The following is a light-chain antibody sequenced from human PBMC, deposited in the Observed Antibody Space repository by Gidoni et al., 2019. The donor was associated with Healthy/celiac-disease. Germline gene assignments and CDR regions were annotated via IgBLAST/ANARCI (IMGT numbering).Light chain of an antibody. V-gene: IGKV3-11*01. J-gene: IGKJ1*01. Sequence: EIVLPQSPATLSLSPGERATLSCRASQSVSSYLAWYQQKPGQAHRLLIYDASNRATGIPARFSGSGAGTDFTITISSLEPEDFAVYYCQQRSNWRTFGQXTKVEIK. CDR2: DAS. CDR1: QSVSSY. CDR3: QQRSNWRT.